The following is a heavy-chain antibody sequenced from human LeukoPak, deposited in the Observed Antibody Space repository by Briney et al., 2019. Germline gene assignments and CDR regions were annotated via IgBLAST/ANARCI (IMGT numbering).Heavy chain of an antibody. D-gene: IGHD6-19*01. V-gene: IGHV1-2*02. Sequence: ASVKVSCKASGYTFTAYYIYWVRQAPGQGLEWMGWINPNSGGTEYAQKFQDRVTMTRDTSISTAYMELSRLRSDDTAAYYCTRLLYSSGWYPSGYWGQGTLVSVSS. CDR2: INPNSGGT. J-gene: IGHJ4*02. CDR3: TRLLYSSGWYPSGY. CDR1: GYTFTAYY.